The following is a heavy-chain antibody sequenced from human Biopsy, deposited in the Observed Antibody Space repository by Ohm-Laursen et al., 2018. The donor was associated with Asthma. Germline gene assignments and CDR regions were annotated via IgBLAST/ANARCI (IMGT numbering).Heavy chain of an antibody. Sequence: AASVKVSCKASGDSFSNYAISWVRQAPRQGLEWMGGLIPVLGTPDHAQMFEGRVTITADESTSTAYMELSSLSSEDTAVYYCARGYSGSDRIVYYYSGLEVWGQGTTVTVSS. CDR2: LIPVLGTP. V-gene: IGHV1-69*13. CDR3: ARGYSGSDRIVYYYSGLEV. CDR1: GDSFSNYA. J-gene: IGHJ6*02. D-gene: IGHD5-12*01.